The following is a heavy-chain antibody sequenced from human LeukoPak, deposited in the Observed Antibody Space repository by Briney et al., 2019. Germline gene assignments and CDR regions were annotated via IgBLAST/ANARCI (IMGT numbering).Heavy chain of an antibody. CDR2: IIPIFGTA. CDR1: GGTFSSYA. J-gene: IGHJ5*02. CDR3: ARDHGNLCNWNYEGNWFDP. Sequence: RASVKVSCKASGGTFSSYAISWVRQAPGQGLEWMGGIIPIFGTANYAQKFQGRVTITTDESTSTAYMELSSLRSEDTAVYYCARDHGNLCNWNYEGNWFDPWGQGTLVTVSS. D-gene: IGHD1-7*01. V-gene: IGHV1-69*05.